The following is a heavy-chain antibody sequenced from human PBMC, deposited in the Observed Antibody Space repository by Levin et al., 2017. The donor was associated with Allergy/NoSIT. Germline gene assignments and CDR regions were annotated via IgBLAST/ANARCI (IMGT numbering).Heavy chain of an antibody. CDR3: ARYESDAFDI. CDR2: ISSSSSYI. V-gene: IGHV3-21*01. Sequence: GESLKISCAASGFTFSSYSMNWVRQAPGKGLEWVSSISSSSSYIYYADSVKGRFTISRDNAKNSLYLQMNSLRAEDTAVYYCARYESDAFDIWGQGTMVTVSS. J-gene: IGHJ3*02. D-gene: IGHD3-16*01. CDR1: GFTFSSYS.